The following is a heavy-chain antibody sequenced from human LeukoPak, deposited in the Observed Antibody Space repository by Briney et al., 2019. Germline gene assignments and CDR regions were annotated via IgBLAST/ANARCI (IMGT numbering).Heavy chain of an antibody. CDR1: GGSFSGYY. CDR3: AGDGEYCSSTSCYPARGAFDI. J-gene: IGHJ3*02. CDR2: INHSGST. Sequence: SETLSLTCAVYGGSFSGYYWSWIRQPPGKGLEWIGEINHSGSTNYNPSLKSRVTISVDTSKNQFSLKLSSVTAADTAVYYCAGDGEYCSSTSCYPARGAFDIWGQGTMVTVS. V-gene: IGHV4-34*01. D-gene: IGHD2-2*01.